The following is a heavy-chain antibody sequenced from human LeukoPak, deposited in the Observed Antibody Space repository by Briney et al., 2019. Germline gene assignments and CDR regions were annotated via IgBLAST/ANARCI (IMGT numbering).Heavy chain of an antibody. J-gene: IGHJ4*02. D-gene: IGHD2-8*01. CDR2: TRNKANSYTT. CDR3: ARLLCTNGICYRHFDY. Sequence: GGSLRLSCAASGFTFSDHYIDWVRQAPGKGLKWVGRTRNKANSYTTEYAASVKGRFTISRDDSKNSLYLQMNSLKTEDTAVYYCARLLCTNGICYRHFDYWGQGTLVTVSS. V-gene: IGHV3-72*01. CDR1: GFTFSDHY.